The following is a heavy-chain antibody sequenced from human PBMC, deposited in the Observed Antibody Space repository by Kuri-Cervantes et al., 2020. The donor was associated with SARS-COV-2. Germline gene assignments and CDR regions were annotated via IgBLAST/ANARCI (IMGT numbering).Heavy chain of an antibody. J-gene: IGHJ4*02. CDR1: GYSISSGYY. V-gene: IGHV4-38-2*02. Sequence: SETLSLTCTVSGYSISSGYYWGWIRQPPGKGLEWIGSIYHSGSTYYDPSLKSRVTISVDTSKNQSSLKLSSVTAADTAVYYCAREAYDFWSGYYRRGGRLDYWGQGTLVTVSS. CDR3: AREAYDFWSGYYRRGGRLDY. D-gene: IGHD3-3*01. CDR2: IYHSGST.